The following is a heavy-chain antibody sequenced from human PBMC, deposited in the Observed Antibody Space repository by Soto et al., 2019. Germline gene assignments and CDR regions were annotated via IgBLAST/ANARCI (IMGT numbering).Heavy chain of an antibody. CDR1: GYTFTSYY. J-gene: IGHJ4*02. D-gene: IGHD3-3*01. V-gene: IGHV1-2*02. CDR3: ARGGTIFGVVIRAPFDY. Sequence: GASVKVSCKASGYTFTSYYMHWVRQAPGQGLEWMGWINPNSGDTNYAQKFQGRVTMTRDTPFRTAYMELSRLRSDDRAVYYCARGGTIFGVVIRAPFDYWGQGTLVTVSS. CDR2: INPNSGDT.